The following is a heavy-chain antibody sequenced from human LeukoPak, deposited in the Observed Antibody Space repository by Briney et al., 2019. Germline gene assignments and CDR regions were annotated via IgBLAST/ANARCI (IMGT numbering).Heavy chain of an antibody. CDR3: GGNDILTGPDY. D-gene: IGHD3-9*01. Sequence: GGSLRLSCAASGFTFSDYTVNWVRQAPGTGLEWVSTISTSGSFIEYADSVKGRFTISRDNAKNSLYLHIHRLRAEDTAVYYCGGNDILTGPDYWGQGILVAVSS. CDR1: GFTFSDYT. CDR2: ISTSGSFI. J-gene: IGHJ4*02. V-gene: IGHV3-21*06.